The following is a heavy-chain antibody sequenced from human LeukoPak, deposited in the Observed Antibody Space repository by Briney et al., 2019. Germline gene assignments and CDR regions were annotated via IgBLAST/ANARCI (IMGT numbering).Heavy chain of an antibody. CDR1: GFTFSSYW. Sequence: GGSLRLSCAASGFTFSSYWMSWVRQAPGKGLEWVANIKQDGSEKYYVDSVKGRFTISRDNAKNSLYLHMNSLRAEDTAVYYCARGGGFWVTNFLDYWGQGALVTVSS. CDR3: ARGGGFWVTNFLDY. CDR2: IKQDGSEK. J-gene: IGHJ4*02. V-gene: IGHV3-7*04. D-gene: IGHD4-17*01.